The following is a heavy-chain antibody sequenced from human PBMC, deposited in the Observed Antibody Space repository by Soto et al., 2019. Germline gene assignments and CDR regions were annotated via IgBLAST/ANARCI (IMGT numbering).Heavy chain of an antibody. J-gene: IGHJ4*02. CDR2: ISGSGGST. Sequence: PGGSLRLSCAASGFTFSSYAMSWVRQAPGKGLEWVSAISGSGGSTYYADSVKGRFTISRDNSKNTLYLQMNSLRAEDTAVYYCAKGKAPDYYDSSGYFPYFDYWGQGTLVTVSS. CDR3: AKGKAPDYYDSSGYFPYFDY. V-gene: IGHV3-23*01. D-gene: IGHD3-22*01. CDR1: GFTFSSYA.